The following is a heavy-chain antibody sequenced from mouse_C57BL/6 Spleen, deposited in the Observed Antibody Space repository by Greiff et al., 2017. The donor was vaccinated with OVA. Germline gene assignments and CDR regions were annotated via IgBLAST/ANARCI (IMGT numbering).Heavy chain of an antibody. V-gene: IGHV6-3*01. CDR2: IRLKSDNYAT. J-gene: IGHJ2*01. D-gene: IGHD1-3*01. CDR1: GFTFSNYW. CDR3: TGTNTFDY. Sequence: EVKLMESGGGLVQPGGSMKLSCVASGFTFSNYWMNWVRQSPEKGLEWVAQIRLKSDNYATHYAESVKGRFTISRDDSKSSVYLQMNNLMSEDTGIYYCTGTNTFDYWGKGTTLTVSS.